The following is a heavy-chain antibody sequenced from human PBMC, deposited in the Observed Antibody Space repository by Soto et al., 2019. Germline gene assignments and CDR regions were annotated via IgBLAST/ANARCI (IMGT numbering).Heavy chain of an antibody. J-gene: IGHJ4*02. V-gene: IGHV3-53*01. CDR3: HGYGY. CDR2: IYSGGST. Sequence: EVQVVESGRGLIQPGGSLRLSCEVSGFSVTANYMSWVRQAPEKGLEWVSVIYSGGSTYYVDSVKGRFSISRDISKNTLYLQMNSLRAEDTAVYYCHGYGYWGQGTLVTVSS. D-gene: IGHD5-12*01. CDR1: GFSVTANY.